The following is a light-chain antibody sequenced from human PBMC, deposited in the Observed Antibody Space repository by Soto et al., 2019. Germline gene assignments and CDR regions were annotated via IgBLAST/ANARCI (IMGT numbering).Light chain of an antibody. Sequence: EVVLTQSPATLSLSPGERATLSCTASQSVTTYLAWYQQKPGQAPRLLIYDASTRATGLPARFSGSGSGTHFTLTISSREPEDFAVYYCQQRSNWPPGVTFGPGTKVDIK. J-gene: IGKJ3*01. CDR1: QSVTTY. V-gene: IGKV3-11*01. CDR3: QQRSNWPPGVT. CDR2: DAS.